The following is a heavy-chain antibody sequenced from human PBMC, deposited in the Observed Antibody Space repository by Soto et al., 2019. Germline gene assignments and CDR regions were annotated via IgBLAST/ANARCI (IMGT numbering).Heavy chain of an antibody. J-gene: IGHJ6*02. CDR3: ACRPQSPHFVTMDV. CDR2: IIPIAGTA. V-gene: IGHV1-69*01. CDR1: GGSFSSYG. Sequence: QVQLVQSGAEVKKPGSSVRVSCKAAGGSFSSYGISWVRQAPGQGLEWVGGIIPIAGTANYAQRFQGRVTITADESTNTAYMEVSSLRSEDTAVYFCACRPQSPHFVTMDVWGQGTTVTVSS. D-gene: IGHD6-6*01.